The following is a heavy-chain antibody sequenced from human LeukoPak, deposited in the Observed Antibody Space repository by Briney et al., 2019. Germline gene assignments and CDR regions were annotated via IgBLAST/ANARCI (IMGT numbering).Heavy chain of an antibody. Sequence: SETLSLTCTVSGGSISSYYWSWIRQPPGKGLEWIGYIYYSGSTNYNPSLKSRVTISVDTSKNQFSLKLSSVTAADTAVYYCARDPRLYGDYDWSNWYFDLWGRGTLVTVSS. CDR2: IYYSGST. D-gene: IGHD4-17*01. V-gene: IGHV4-59*01. CDR1: GGSISSYY. CDR3: ARDPRLYGDYDWSNWYFDL. J-gene: IGHJ2*01.